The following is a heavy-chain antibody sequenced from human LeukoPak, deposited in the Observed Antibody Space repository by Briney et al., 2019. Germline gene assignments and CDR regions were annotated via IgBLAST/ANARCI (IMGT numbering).Heavy chain of an antibody. Sequence: GGSLKLSCTGLGFTLSSLGMNWVRQAPGKGLEWVSSISGSSTYIYYADSVKGRFTISRDNAKSSLYLQMTSLSAEDTAVYYCARGAGARALDYWGQGTLVTVSS. CDR2: ISGSSTYI. D-gene: IGHD1-14*01. CDR3: ARGAGARALDY. J-gene: IGHJ4*02. V-gene: IGHV3-21*06. CDR1: GFTLSSLG.